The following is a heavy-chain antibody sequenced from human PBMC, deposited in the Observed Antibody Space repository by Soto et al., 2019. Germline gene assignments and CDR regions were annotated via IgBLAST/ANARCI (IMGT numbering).Heavy chain of an antibody. CDR2: ISYDGSNK. Sequence: PGGSLRLSCAASGFTFSSYGMHWVRQAPGKVLEWVAVISYDGSNKYYADSVKGRFTISRDNSKNTLYLQMNSLRAEDTAVYYCAKGGESPRGYSYGPYDAPDPQLWPTLFTIGDYFDYWGQGTLVTVSS. J-gene: IGHJ4*02. V-gene: IGHV3-30*18. D-gene: IGHD5-18*01. CDR1: GFTFSSYG. CDR3: AKGGESPRGYSYGPYDAPDPQLWPTLFTIGDYFDY.